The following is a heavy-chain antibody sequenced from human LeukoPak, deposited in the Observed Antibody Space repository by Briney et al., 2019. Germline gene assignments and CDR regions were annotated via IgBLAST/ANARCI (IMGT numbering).Heavy chain of an antibody. Sequence: PSETLSLTCAVYGGSFSGYYWSWIRQPPGKGLEWIGYIYHSGSTYYNPSLKSRVTISVDRSKNQFSLKLSSVTAADTAVYYCARDEDYWGQGTLVTVSS. V-gene: IGHV4-34*01. CDR3: ARDEDY. CDR1: GGSFSGYY. CDR2: IYHSGST. J-gene: IGHJ4*02.